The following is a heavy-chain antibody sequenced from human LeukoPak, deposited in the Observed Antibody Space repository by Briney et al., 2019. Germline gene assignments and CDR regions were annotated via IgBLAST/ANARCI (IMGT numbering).Heavy chain of an antibody. CDR2: ISTNGTVI. V-gene: IGHV3-48*03. D-gene: IGHD4-17*01. J-gene: IGHJ4*02. CDR1: GFTFSSCE. CDR3: APRTTVTTS. Sequence: PGGSLRLSXAVSGFTFSSCEMNWVRQAPGKGLEWVSYISTNGTVIHYADSVKGRFTISRDNAKNSLYLQMNSLRAEDTAVYYCAPRTTVTTSWGQGTLVTVSS.